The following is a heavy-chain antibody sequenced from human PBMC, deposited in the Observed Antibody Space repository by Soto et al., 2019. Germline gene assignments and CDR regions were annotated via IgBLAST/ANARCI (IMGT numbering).Heavy chain of an antibody. J-gene: IGHJ6*02. D-gene: IGHD5-12*01. CDR1: GGTFISYA. CDR3: AIVPARYIGYYDESYSYGMDV. V-gene: IGHV1-69*12. Sequence: HVQLVQSGAEVKKPGSSVKVSCKASGGTFISYAISWVRQAPGQGLELMGGIIPIFGTANYAQKFQGRVTLTADESTSAAYMELRRLRSEYTAVYYCAIVPARYIGYYDESYSYGMDVWGQGTTVTVSS. CDR2: IIPIFGTA.